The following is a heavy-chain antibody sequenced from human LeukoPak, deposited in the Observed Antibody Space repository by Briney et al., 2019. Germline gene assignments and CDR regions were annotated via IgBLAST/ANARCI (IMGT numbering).Heavy chain of an antibody. D-gene: IGHD2-2*01. Sequence: GGSLRLSCVAFGFDFSSHWMSWVRQAPGKGLEWVANIKQDESEKYYVDSVKGRFTISRDNAKNALYLQMNSLRAEDTAIYYCARDCGITSCSLFDHWGQGILVTVSS. V-gene: IGHV3-7*01. CDR3: ARDCGITSCSLFDH. CDR1: GFDFSSHW. CDR2: IKQDESEK. J-gene: IGHJ4*02.